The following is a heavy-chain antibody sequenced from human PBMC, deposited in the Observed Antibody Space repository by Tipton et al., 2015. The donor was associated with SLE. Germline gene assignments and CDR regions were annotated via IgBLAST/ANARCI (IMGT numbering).Heavy chain of an antibody. CDR2: INHSGST. Sequence: TLSLTCAVYGGSFSGYYGSWIRQPPGKGLEWIGEINHSGSTNYNPSLKSRVTISVDTSKNQFSLKLSSVTAADTAVYYCAREISSGWWNYWGQGNLVTVSS. CDR3: AREISSGWWNY. CDR1: GGSFSGYY. J-gene: IGHJ4*02. V-gene: IGHV4-34*01. D-gene: IGHD6-19*01.